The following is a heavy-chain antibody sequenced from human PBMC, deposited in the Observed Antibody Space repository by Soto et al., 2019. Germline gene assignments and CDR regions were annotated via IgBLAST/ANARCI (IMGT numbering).Heavy chain of an antibody. CDR2: MNPNSGNT. J-gene: IGHJ5*02. Sequence: ASVKVSCKASGYTFTSYDINWVRQATGQGLEWMGWMNPNSGNTGYAQKFQGRVTMTRNTSISTAYMELSSLRSEDTAVYYCARGSWGITIFGVVIISWFDPWGQGTLVTVSS. CDR3: ARGSWGITIFGVVIISWFDP. CDR1: GYTFTSYD. V-gene: IGHV1-8*01. D-gene: IGHD3-3*01.